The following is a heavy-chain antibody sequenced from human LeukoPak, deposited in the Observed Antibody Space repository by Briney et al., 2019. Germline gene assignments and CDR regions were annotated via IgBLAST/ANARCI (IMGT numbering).Heavy chain of an antibody. V-gene: IGHV4-59*08. CDR3: ARHLRGRTVPAAMSDY. CDR1: GGSISSYY. CDR2: IYYSGST. D-gene: IGHD2-2*01. J-gene: IGHJ4*02. Sequence: PSETLSLTCTVSGGSISSYYWSWIRQPPGKGLEWIGYIYYSGSTNYNPSLKSRVTISVDTSKNQFSLKLSSVTAADTATYFCARHLRGRTVPAAMSDYWGQGSLVTVSS.